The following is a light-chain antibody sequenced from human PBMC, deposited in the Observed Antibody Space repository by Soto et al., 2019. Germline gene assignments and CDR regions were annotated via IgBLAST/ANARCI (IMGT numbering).Light chain of an antibody. V-gene: IGLV2-8*01. J-gene: IGLJ2*01. CDR1: SSDVGGYNF. CDR2: EVT. CDR3: SSYGGDNNSGV. Sequence: QSALTQPPSASGSPGQSVTISCTGTSSDVGGYNFVSWYQQQSGKTPKLIIYEVTKRPSGVPDRFSGSKSGNTASLTVSGLQAEDEADYYCSSYGGDNNSGVFGGGTKLTVL.